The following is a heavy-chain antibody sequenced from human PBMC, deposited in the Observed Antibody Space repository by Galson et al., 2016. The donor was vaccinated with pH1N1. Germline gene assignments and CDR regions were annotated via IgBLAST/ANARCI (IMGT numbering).Heavy chain of an antibody. CDR1: GGSISSGGYY. CDR2: IYYNGST. Sequence: LSLTCAVSGGSISSGGYYWSWIRQHPGKGLEWIGYIYYNGSTYYNPSLNSRVTISVDTSKNQFSLKLSSVTAADTAVYYCARVPRGEQLYYFDYWGQGTLVTVSS. CDR3: ARVPRGEQLYYFDY. V-gene: IGHV4-31*11. D-gene: IGHD3-16*01. J-gene: IGHJ4*02.